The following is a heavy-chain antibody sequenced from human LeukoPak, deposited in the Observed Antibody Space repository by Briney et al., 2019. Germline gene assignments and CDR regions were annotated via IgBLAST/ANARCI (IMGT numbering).Heavy chain of an antibody. CDR1: GGSFSGYY. J-gene: IGHJ4*02. CDR3: GRGACWTGTGFEY. CDR2: INHSGST. D-gene: IGHD1-1*01. Sequence: PSETLSLTCAVYGGSFSGYYWSWIRQPPGKGLEWIGEINHSGSTNYNPSLKSRVTISVDTSKNQFSLKLSSVTAADTAVYYCGRGACWTGTGFEYWGQGTLVTVSS. V-gene: IGHV4-34*01.